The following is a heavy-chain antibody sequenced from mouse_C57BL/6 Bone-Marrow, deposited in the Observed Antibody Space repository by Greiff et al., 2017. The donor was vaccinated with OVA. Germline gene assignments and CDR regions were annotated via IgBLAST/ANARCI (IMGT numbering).Heavy chain of an antibody. CDR2: ISDGGSYT. CDR1: GFTFSIYA. CDR3: ARGNSGYGWYFDV. V-gene: IGHV5-4*01. D-gene: IGHD3-2*02. Sequence: EVHLVESGGGLVKPGGSLKLSCAASGFTFSIYAMSWVRQTPEKRLEWVATISDGGSYTYYPDNVKGRFTISRGNAKNNLYLQMSHLKSEDTAMYYCARGNSGYGWYFDVWGTGTTVTVSS. J-gene: IGHJ1*03.